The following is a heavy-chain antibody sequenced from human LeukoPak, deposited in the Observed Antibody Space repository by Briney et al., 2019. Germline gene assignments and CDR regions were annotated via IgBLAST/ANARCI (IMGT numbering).Heavy chain of an antibody. J-gene: IGHJ4*02. Sequence: SETLSLTCTVSGGSISSSSYYWGWIRQPPGKGLEWIGSIYYSGSTYYNPSLKSRVTISLDTPKNQFSLKLSSVTAADTAVYYCARGVVAAAGRTFDFWGQGTLVTVSS. CDR3: ARGVVAAAGRTFDF. V-gene: IGHV4-39*07. D-gene: IGHD6-13*01. CDR1: GGSISSSSYY. CDR2: IYYSGST.